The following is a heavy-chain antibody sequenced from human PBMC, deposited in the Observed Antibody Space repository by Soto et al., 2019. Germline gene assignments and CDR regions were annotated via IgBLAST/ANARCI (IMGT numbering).Heavy chain of an antibody. CDR2: ISAYNGNT. Sequence: ASVKVSCKASGYTFTSYGISWVRQAPGQGLEWMGWISAYNGNTNYAQKLQGRVTMTTDTSTSTAYMELRSLRSDDTAVYYCARDQFIMITPTDAFDIWGQGTMVTVSS. CDR3: ARDQFIMITPTDAFDI. D-gene: IGHD3-16*01. CDR1: GYTFTSYG. J-gene: IGHJ3*02. V-gene: IGHV1-18*01.